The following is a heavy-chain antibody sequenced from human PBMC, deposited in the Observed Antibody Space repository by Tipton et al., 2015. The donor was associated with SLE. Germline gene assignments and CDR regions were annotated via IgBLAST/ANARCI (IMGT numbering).Heavy chain of an antibody. CDR1: GGSISSGGYY. CDR3: ASRRREWDHGKAFDI. CDR2: IYYSGST. V-gene: IGHV4-31*03. D-gene: IGHD1-26*01. Sequence: TLSLTCTDSGGSISSGGYYWSWIRQHPGKGLEWIGYIYYSGSTYYNPSLKSRVTISVDTSKNQFSLKLSSVTAADTAVYYCASRRREWDHGKAFDIWGQGTMVTVSS. J-gene: IGHJ3*02.